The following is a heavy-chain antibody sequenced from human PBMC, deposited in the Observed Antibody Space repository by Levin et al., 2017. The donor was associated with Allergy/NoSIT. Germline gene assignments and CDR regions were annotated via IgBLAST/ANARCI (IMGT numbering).Heavy chain of an antibody. V-gene: IGHV3-33*01. CDR1: GFTFSSYG. J-gene: IGHJ4*02. D-gene: IGHD2-15*01. Sequence: TGGSLRLSCAASGFTFSSYGMHWVRQAPGKGLEWVAVIWYDGSNKYYADSVKGRFTISRDNSKNTLYLQMNSLRAEDTAVYYCARWHGRVVVAATGGFDYWGQGTLVTVSS. CDR3: ARWHGRVVVAATGGFDY. CDR2: IWYDGSNK.